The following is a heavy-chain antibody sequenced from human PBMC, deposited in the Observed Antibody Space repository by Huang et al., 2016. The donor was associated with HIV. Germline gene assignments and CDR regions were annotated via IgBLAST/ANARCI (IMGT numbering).Heavy chain of an antibody. J-gene: IGHJ4*02. Sequence: QVQLVQSGAEVKNPGASVRVSCKASGYTFTDSNIHWVRQAPGQGLEWMGWINPKRGGTIYAQRFQGRVTMTRDTTISTVHMDLRRIQSDDTAVYFCARDWSFGSSTSPADWGQGTLVTVPS. D-gene: IGHD6-6*01. CDR3: ARDWSFGSSTSPAD. CDR2: INPKRGGT. CDR1: GYTFTDSN. V-gene: IGHV1-2*02.